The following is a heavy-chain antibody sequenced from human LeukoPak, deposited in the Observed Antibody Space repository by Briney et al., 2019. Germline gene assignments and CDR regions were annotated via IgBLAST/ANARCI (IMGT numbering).Heavy chain of an antibody. Sequence: GGSLRLSCAASGFTLSTYGMHWVRQAPGKGLEWVAFIRYDGSNKYYADSVKGRFTISRDNSKNTLYLQMNSLRAEDTAVYYCAKVSSSWPAEYFQHWGQGTLVTVSS. CDR3: AKVSSSWPAEYFQH. J-gene: IGHJ1*01. V-gene: IGHV3-30*02. D-gene: IGHD6-13*01. CDR1: GFTLSTYG. CDR2: IRYDGSNK.